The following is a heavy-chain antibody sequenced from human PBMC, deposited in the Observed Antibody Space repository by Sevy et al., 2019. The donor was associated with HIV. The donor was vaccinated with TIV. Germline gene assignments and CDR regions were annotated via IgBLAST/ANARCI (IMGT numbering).Heavy chain of an antibody. V-gene: IGHV4-30-4*01. D-gene: IGHD4-17*01. CDR2: IYYSGST. CDR1: GGSISSGDYY. J-gene: IGHJ3*02. Sequence: SETLSLTCSVSGGSISSGDYYWSWIRQPPGKGLEWIGYIYYSGSTYYNPSLMSRLTISVDTSKNQFSLKLSSVTAADTAGYYCARRVLYGDYVDAFDIWGQGTMVTVSS. CDR3: ARRVLYGDYVDAFDI.